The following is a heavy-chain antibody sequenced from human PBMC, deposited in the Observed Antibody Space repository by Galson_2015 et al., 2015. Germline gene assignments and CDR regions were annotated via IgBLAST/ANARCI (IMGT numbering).Heavy chain of an antibody. Sequence: SLRLSCAASGFTFSDYYMSWIRQAPGKGLEWVSYISSSSSYTNYADSVKGRFTISRGNAKNSLYLQMNSLRAEDTAVYYCARDEIAVAGRADYWGQGTLVTVSS. CDR1: GFTFSDYY. D-gene: IGHD6-19*01. V-gene: IGHV3-11*06. CDR3: ARDEIAVAGRADY. J-gene: IGHJ4*02. CDR2: ISSSSSYT.